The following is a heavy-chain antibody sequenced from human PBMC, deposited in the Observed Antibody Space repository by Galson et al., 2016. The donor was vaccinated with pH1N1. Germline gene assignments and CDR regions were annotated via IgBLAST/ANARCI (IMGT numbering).Heavy chain of an antibody. Sequence: SLRLSCAAPGFIFSDYWMSWVRQAPGEGLEWVAKINQDGSRKYYVDSMKGRCTISRDNAENSLSLQMNSLRVEDTALYYCATEDYYTSLYWGQGILVTVSS. V-gene: IGHV3-7*01. D-gene: IGHD1-26*01. J-gene: IGHJ4*02. CDR2: INQDGSRK. CDR1: GFIFSDYW. CDR3: ATEDYYTSLY.